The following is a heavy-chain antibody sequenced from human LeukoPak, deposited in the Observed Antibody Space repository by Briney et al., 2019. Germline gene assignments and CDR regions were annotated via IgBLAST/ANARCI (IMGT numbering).Heavy chain of an antibody. D-gene: IGHD2-15*01. V-gene: IGHV3-20*04. CDR3: ARSPRGYCSGGSCYSEFDY. Sequence: PGGSLRLSCAASGFTFSTFAMIWVRQPPGKGLEWVSGINWNGGSTGYADSVKGRFTISRDNAKNSLYLQMNSLRAEDTALYYCARSPRGYCSGGSCYSEFDYWGQGTLVTVSS. J-gene: IGHJ4*02. CDR2: INWNGGST. CDR1: GFTFSTFA.